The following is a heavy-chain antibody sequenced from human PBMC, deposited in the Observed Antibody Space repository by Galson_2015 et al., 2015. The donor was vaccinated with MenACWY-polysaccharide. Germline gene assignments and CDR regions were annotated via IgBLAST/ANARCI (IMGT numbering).Heavy chain of an antibody. J-gene: IGHJ4*02. Sequence: SVKVSCKASGSTFTSYDINWVRQATGQGLEWMGWMNPNSGNTGYTQKFQGRVTMTRNTSISAAYMELSSLRSEDTAVYYCASTKAGTRDYYFDNWGQGTLVTVSS. CDR3: ASTKAGTRDYYFDN. D-gene: IGHD6-19*01. CDR1: GSTFTSYD. V-gene: IGHV1-8*01. CDR2: MNPNSGNT.